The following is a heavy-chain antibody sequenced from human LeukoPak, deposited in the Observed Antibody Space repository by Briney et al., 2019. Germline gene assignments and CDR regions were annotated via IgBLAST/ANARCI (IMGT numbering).Heavy chain of an antibody. CDR1: GGSINSNSYY. CDR2: IYYSGST. V-gene: IGHV4-39*07. CDR3: AREGRYFDWLTTQYYYYMDV. Sequence: PSETLSLTCTVSGGSINSNSYYWGWIRQPPGKGLEWIGSIYYSGSTYYNPSLKSRVTISVDTSKNQFSLKLSSVTAADTAVYYCAREGRYFDWLTTQYYYYMDVWGKGTTVTVSS. D-gene: IGHD3-9*01. J-gene: IGHJ6*03.